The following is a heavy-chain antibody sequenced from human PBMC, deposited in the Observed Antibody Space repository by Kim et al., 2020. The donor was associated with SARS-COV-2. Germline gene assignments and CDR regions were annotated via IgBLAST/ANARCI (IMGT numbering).Heavy chain of an antibody. CDR3: ARSSGYCSSTSCSNNWFDP. D-gene: IGHD2-2*01. V-gene: IGHV1-2*06. CDR2: INPNSGGT. CDR1: GYTFTGYY. J-gene: IGHJ5*02. Sequence: ASVKVSCKASGYTFTGYYMHWVRQAPGQGLEWLGRINPNSGGTNYAQKFQDRVTMTRDTSISTAYMELSRLRSDDTAVYYCARSSGYCSSTSCSNNWFDPWGQGTLVTVSS.